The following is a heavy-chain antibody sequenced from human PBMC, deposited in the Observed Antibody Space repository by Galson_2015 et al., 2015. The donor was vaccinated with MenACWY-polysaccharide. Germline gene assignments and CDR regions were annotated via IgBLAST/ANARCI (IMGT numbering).Heavy chain of an antibody. J-gene: IGHJ4*02. D-gene: IGHD6-13*01. CDR3: AKDRTAAASDGDY. V-gene: IGHV3-30*02. CDR2: IRYDGRDK. CDR1: GFTFSSYG. Sequence: SLRLSCAASGFTFSSYGMHWVRQAPGKGLKWVAFIRYDGRDKYYADSVKGRFTLSRDNSKNTLYLQMDSLSAEDTAVYYCAKDRTAAASDGDYWGQGTLVTVSS.